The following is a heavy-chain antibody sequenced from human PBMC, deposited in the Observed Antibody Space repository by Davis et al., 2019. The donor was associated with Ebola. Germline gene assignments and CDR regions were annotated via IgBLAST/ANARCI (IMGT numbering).Heavy chain of an antibody. CDR3: ARDNVVGAKGGDYYYMDV. CDR1: GFTFSSYS. D-gene: IGHD1-26*01. CDR2: ISSSSSYI. V-gene: IGHV3-21*01. Sequence: PGGSLRLSCAASGFTFSSYSMNWVRQAPGKGLEWVSSISSSSSYIYYADSVKGRFTISRDNAKNSLYLQMNSLRAEDTAVYYCARDNVVGAKGGDYYYMDVWGKGTTVTVSS. J-gene: IGHJ6*03.